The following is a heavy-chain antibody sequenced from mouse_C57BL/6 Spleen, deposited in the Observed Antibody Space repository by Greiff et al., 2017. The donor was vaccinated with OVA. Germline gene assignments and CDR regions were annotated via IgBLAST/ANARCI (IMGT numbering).Heavy chain of an antibody. J-gene: IGHJ2*01. V-gene: IGHV1-61*01. CDR3: ARERDYDGGGY. CDR2: IYPSDSET. Sequence: VQLQQSGAELVRPGSSVKLSCKASGYTFTSYWMDWVKQRPGQGLEWIGNIYPSDSETHYNQKFKDKATLTVDKSSSTAYMQLSSLSSEDSAVYYCARERDYDGGGYWGQGTTLTVSS. D-gene: IGHD2-4*01. CDR1: GYTFTSYW.